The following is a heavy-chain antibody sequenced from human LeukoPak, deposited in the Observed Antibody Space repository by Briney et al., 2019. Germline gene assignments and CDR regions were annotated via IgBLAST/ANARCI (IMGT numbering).Heavy chain of an antibody. J-gene: IGHJ4*02. CDR1: GFTFSSYG. V-gene: IGHV3-33*06. D-gene: IGHD2-21*02. CDR3: AKCVVVTAPPDY. CDR2: IWYDGSNK. Sequence: GGSLRLSCAASGFTFSSYGMHWVRQAPGKGLEWVAVIWYDGSNKYYADSVKGRFTISRDNSKNTLYLQMNSLRAEDTAVYYCAKCVVVTAPPDYWGQGTLVTVST.